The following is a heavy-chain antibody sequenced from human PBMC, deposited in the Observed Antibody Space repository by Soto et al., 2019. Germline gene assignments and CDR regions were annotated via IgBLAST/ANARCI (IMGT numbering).Heavy chain of an antibody. D-gene: IGHD2-2*01. V-gene: IGHV3-21*01. CDR3: ARASVPLGWFDP. CDR1: GFTFSSYS. CDR2: ISSSSSYI. Sequence: GGSLRLSCAASGFTFSSYSMNWVRQAPGKGLEWVSSISSSSSYIYYADSVKGRFTITIDNAKNSLYLQMNSLVAEDTAVYYCARASVPLGWFDPWGQGTLVTVSS. J-gene: IGHJ5*02.